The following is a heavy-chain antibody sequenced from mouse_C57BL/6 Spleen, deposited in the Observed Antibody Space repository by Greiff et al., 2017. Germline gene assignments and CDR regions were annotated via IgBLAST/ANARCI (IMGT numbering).Heavy chain of an antibody. J-gene: IGHJ2*01. CDR3: ASYGYAGSDY. Sequence: QVQLQQPGAELVRPGTSVKLSCKASGYTFTSYWMHWVKQRPGQGLEWIGVIDPSDSYTNYNQKFKGKATLTVDTSSSTAYMQLSSLTSEDSAVYYCASYGYAGSDYWGQGTTLTVSS. CDR2: IDPSDSYT. CDR1: GYTFTSYW. D-gene: IGHD2-2*01. V-gene: IGHV1-59*01.